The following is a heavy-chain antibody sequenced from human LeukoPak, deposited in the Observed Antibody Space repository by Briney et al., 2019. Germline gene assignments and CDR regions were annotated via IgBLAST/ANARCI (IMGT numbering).Heavy chain of an antibody. J-gene: IGHJ1*01. CDR1: GYSFTNYW. V-gene: IGHV5-51*01. CDR2: IYPGESDT. D-gene: IGHD3-10*01. Sequence: GESLKISCKASGYSFTNYWIGWVRQMPGKGLGWMGIIYPGESDTRYSPSLQGQVTISADKSISTAYLQRSSLQASDTAMYYCATYAGSSSKYFQDWGQGTLVTVSS. CDR3: ATYAGSSSKYFQD.